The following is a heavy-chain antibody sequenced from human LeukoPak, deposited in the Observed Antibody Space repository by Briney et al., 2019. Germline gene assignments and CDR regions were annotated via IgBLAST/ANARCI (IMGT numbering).Heavy chain of an antibody. V-gene: IGHV1-46*02. J-gene: IGHJ3*02. Sequence: ASVKVSCKASGYTFNSYYIHWVRQAPGQGLEWMGIINPSGAGTRYAQKFQGRVTMTSDTSTSTAYMELSSLGSEDTAVYYCARGGSSWYWAFDIWGQGTMVTVSS. CDR2: INPSGAGT. CDR1: GYTFNSYY. D-gene: IGHD6-13*01. CDR3: ARGGSSWYWAFDI.